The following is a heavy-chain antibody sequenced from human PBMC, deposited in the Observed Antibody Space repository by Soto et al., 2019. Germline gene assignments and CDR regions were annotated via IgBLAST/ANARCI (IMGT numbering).Heavy chain of an antibody. Sequence: QITLKESGPTLVKPTQTLTLTCTLSGLSLSRSGVGMGWIRQPPGKALEWVALIFWDDDKRYNPSLKSRLTITKDTSKNQVVLTMTNMDPVDTGTYYGVHNEDTMVRGAYFDYWGQGTLVTVSS. D-gene: IGHD3-10*01. CDR3: VHNEDTMVRGAYFDY. CDR1: GLSLSRSGVG. CDR2: IFWDDDK. J-gene: IGHJ4*02. V-gene: IGHV2-5*02.